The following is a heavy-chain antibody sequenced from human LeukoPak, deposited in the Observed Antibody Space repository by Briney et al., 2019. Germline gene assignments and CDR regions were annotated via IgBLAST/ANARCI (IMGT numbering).Heavy chain of an antibody. CDR3: ARYSSSWHAYDI. CDR1: GFTFSSYW. V-gene: IGHV3-7*05. J-gene: IGHJ3*02. CDR2: IKQKEGEK. D-gene: IGHD6-13*01. Sequence: PGGSLRLSCAASGFTFSSYWMSWVRQAPGQGLQWVANIKQKEGEKYYVHTLKGGFTISRDKAKNSLSMHMNSLRAKDTAVYYCARYSSSWHAYDIWGQGTMATVSA.